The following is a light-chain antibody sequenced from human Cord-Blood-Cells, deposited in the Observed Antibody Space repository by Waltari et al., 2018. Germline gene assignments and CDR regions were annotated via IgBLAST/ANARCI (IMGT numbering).Light chain of an antibody. CDR2: DAS. Sequence: EIVLTQSPATLSLSPGERATLSCRARQSVSSYLAWYQQKPGQAPRLLIYDASNRATGIPARFSGSGSGTDCTLTISSLEPEDCAVYYCQQRSNWPITFGQGTRLEIK. CDR3: QQRSNWPIT. CDR1: QSVSSY. J-gene: IGKJ5*01. V-gene: IGKV3-11*01.